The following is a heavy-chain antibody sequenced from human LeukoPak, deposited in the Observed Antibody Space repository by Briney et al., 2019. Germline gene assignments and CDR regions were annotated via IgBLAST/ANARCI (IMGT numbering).Heavy chain of an antibody. V-gene: IGHV3-48*01. J-gene: IGHJ3*02. CDR2: IISTADAI. CDR1: GFTFSSYS. Sequence: GGSLRLSCAASGFTFSSYSMNWVRQAPGKGLEWVSYIISTADAIYYADSVKGRFTISRDNAKNSLYLQMSSLRAEDTAVYYCARDSAYAFDIWGQGTMVTVSS. CDR3: ARDSAYAFDI.